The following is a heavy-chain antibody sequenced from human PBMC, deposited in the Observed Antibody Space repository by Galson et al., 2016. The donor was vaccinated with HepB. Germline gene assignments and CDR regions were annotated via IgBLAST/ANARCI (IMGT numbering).Heavy chain of an antibody. Sequence: SLRLSCAASGSTFSTYWMYWVRQAPGKGLVWVSRIYTDGSSTNYADSVKGRFTISRDNAKNTLYLQMNNLRVEDTAVYYCANDLWNTPGGYWGQGTLVTVSS. D-gene: IGHD3/OR15-3a*01. CDR3: ANDLWNTPGGY. CDR2: IYTDGSST. J-gene: IGHJ4*02. CDR1: GSTFSTYW. V-gene: IGHV3-74*01.